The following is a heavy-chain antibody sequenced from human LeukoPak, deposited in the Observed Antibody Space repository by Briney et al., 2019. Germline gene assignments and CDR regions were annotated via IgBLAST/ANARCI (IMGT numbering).Heavy chain of an antibody. Sequence: GGSLRLSCAASGFTFSDHYMDWVRQAPGKGLEWVSAISGSGGSTYYADSVKGRFTISRDNSKNTLYLQMNSLRAEDTAVYYCANLGAGIFWFDPWGQGTLVTVSS. D-gene: IGHD6-19*01. CDR2: ISGSGGST. CDR1: GFTFSDHY. J-gene: IGHJ5*02. CDR3: ANLGAGIFWFDP. V-gene: IGHV3-23*01.